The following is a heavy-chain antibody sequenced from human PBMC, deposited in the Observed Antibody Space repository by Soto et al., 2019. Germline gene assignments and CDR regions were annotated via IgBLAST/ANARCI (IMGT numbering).Heavy chain of an antibody. CDR3: ARAYYDFWSGYRASHDY. D-gene: IGHD3-3*01. CDR2: IIPIFGTA. CDR1: GGTFSSYA. V-gene: IGHV1-69*13. Sequence: SVKVSCKASGGTFSSYAISWVRQAPGQGLEWMGGIIPIFGTANYAQKFQGRVTITADESTSTAYMELSSLRSDDTAVYYCARAYYDFWSGYRASHDYWGQGTLVTVSS. J-gene: IGHJ4*02.